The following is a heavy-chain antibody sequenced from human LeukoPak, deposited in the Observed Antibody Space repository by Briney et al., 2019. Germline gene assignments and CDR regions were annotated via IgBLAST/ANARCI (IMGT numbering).Heavy chain of an antibody. J-gene: IGHJ2*01. CDR1: GFTFSSYS. CDR2: ISSSSLTI. D-gene: IGHD2-15*01. Sequence: GGSLRLSCAASGFTFSSYSMNWVRQAPGKGLEWVSYISSSSLTIYYGDSVKGRFTISRDNAKNSLYLQMNNLRAEDTAVYYCARDPALSLVTQWYFDLWGRGTLVTVSS. CDR3: ARDPALSLVTQWYFDL. V-gene: IGHV3-48*04.